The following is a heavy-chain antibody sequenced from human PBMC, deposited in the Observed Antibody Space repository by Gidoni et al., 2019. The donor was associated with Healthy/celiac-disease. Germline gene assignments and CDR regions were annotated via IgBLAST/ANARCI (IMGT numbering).Heavy chain of an antibody. CDR2: IYTSGST. Sequence: QVQLQESGPGLVKPSQTLSLTCTVSGGSISSGSYYWSWIRQPAGKGLEWIGRIYTSGSTNYNPSLKSRVTISVDTSKNQFSLKLSSVTAADTAVYYCARGIVVVPGPQVESRGGHYYYYYGMDVWGQGTTVTVSS. CDR1: GGSISSGSYY. V-gene: IGHV4-61*02. CDR3: ARGIVVVPGPQVESRGGHYYYYYGMDV. J-gene: IGHJ6*02. D-gene: IGHD2-2*01.